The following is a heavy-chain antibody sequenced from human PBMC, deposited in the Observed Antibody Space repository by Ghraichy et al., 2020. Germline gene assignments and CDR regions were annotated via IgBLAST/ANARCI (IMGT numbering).Heavy chain of an antibody. CDR3: ARDRDSIFGDYYYYGMDV. CDR2: ISSSSSYI. J-gene: IGHJ6*02. D-gene: IGHD3-3*01. CDR1: GFTFSSYS. Sequence: LSLTCAASGFTFSSYSMNWVRQAPGKGLEWVSSISSSSSYIYYADSVKGRFTISRDNAKNSLYLQMNSLRAEDTAVYYCARDRDSIFGDYYYYGMDVWGQGTTVTVSS. V-gene: IGHV3-21*01.